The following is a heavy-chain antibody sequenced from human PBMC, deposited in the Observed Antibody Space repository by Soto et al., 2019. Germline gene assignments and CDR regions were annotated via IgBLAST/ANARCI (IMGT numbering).Heavy chain of an antibody. D-gene: IGHD6-19*01. CDR2: ITRSSSYI. Sequence: EVQLVESGGGPVKPGGSLRLSCAASGFAFNTYSMNWVRQAPGKGLEWVAFITRSSSYIYYADSVRGRFTLSRDNAKNSLYLQMNSLRAEXXAXXXXXXDDGWLILDYWGQGTLVTVSS. V-gene: IGHV3-21*06. CDR3: XXDDGWLILDY. J-gene: IGHJ4*02. CDR1: GFAFNTYS.